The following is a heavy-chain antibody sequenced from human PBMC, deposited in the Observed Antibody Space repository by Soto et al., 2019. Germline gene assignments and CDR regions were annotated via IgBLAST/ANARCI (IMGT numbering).Heavy chain of an antibody. V-gene: IGHV3-11*06. CDR2: ITSSSSYT. CDR1: GFTFSDYY. Sequence: PRLSCAASGFTFSDYYMSWIRQAPGKGLEWVSYITSSSSYTNHADSVKGRFTISRDNAKNSLYLQMNSLRAEDTAVYYCAKGTYYDILTGYYKSGLYFDYWGQGTLVTVSS. CDR3: AKGTYYDILTGYYKSGLYFDY. J-gene: IGHJ4*02. D-gene: IGHD3-9*01.